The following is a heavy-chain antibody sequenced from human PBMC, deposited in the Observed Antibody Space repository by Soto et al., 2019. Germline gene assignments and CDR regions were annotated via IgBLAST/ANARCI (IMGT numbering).Heavy chain of an antibody. CDR1: GFTFSRYT. Sequence: QVQLVESGGGVVQPGRSLRLSCAASGFTFSRYTMHWVRQAPGKGLEWMAFISDDGNNKYYADSVKGQFTISRDNSKNTLYLQMNSLRTEDTAVYYCARDAEGGSDCDLGYWGQGTLVTVCS. V-gene: IGHV3-30-3*01. CDR3: ARDAEGGSDCDLGY. D-gene: IGHD3-10*01. CDR2: ISDDGNNK. J-gene: IGHJ4*02.